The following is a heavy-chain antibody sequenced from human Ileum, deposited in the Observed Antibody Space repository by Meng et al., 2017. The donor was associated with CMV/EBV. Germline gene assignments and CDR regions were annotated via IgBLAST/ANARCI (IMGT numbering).Heavy chain of an antibody. CDR1: GLIVSSHY. J-gene: IGHJ4*02. Sequence: VHVVESGGDLIQPGGSLRLSCEASGLIVSSHYMSWVRQTPGTGLEWVSVLYSGGSAYYADSVRGRFTISRDNSKNTLYLQMNNLRAEDTAMYYCARERGDLATSYFDYWGRGTLVTVSS. CDR2: LYSGGSA. CDR3: ARERGDLATSYFDY. D-gene: IGHD5-12*01. V-gene: IGHV3-53*01.